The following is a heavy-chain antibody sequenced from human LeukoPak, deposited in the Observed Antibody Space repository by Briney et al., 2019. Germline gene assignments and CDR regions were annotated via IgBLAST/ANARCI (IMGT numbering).Heavy chain of an antibody. V-gene: IGHV3-7*01. Sequence: GGSLRLSCAASGFSISNYWMSWVRQAPGRGLEWVANIKQDRSEIYYVDSVKGRFTISRDNAKKSLYLQMNSLRVEDTAVYYCARDGVAGHTVFDYWGQGTLVTVSS. CDR2: IKQDRSEI. J-gene: IGHJ4*02. D-gene: IGHD2-15*01. CDR3: ARDGVAGHTVFDY. CDR1: GFSISNYW.